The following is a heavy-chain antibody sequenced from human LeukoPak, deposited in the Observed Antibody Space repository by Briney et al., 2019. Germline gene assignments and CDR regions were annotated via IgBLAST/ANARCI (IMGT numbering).Heavy chain of an antibody. J-gene: IGHJ5*02. CDR3: ARLFGVASFGP. CDR2: IYYSGST. D-gene: IGHD3-3*01. V-gene: IGHV4-59*08. CDR1: GGSISSYY. Sequence: PSETLSLTCTVSGGSISSYYWSWIRQPPGKGLEWIGYIYYSGSTNYNSSLKSRVTISVDTSKNQFPLKLASMTAADTAVYYCARLFGVASFGPWGQGTLVTVSS.